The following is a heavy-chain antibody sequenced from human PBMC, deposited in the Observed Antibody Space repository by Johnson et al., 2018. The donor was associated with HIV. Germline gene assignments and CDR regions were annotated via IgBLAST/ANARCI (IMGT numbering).Heavy chain of an antibody. CDR2: ISFDGGAI. Sequence: QMLLVESGGGVVRPGGSLRLSCAASGFTFDDYGMHWVRQAPGKGLEWVAVISFDGGAIYYADSVEGRFTISRDNSRDTVSLQMNSRRVEDTALYYCARDRLLWFRELWPHDAFDIWGQGTMVTVSS. J-gene: IGHJ3*02. CDR3: ARDRLLWFRELWPHDAFDI. CDR1: GFTFDDYG. D-gene: IGHD3-10*01. V-gene: IGHV3-30*03.